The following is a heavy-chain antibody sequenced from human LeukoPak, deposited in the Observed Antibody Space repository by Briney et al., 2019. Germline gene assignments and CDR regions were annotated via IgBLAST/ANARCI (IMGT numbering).Heavy chain of an antibody. CDR3: ARDLRGYSGYADY. D-gene: IGHD5-12*01. J-gene: IGHJ4*02. CDR2: INPNSGGT. CDR1: GYTFTGYY. V-gene: IGHV1-2*02. Sequence: HRASVKVSCKASGYTFTGYYMHWVRQAPGQGLEWMGWINPNSGGTNYAQKFQGRVTMTRDTSISTAYMELSRLRSDDTAVYYCARDLRGYSGYADYWGQGTLVTVSS.